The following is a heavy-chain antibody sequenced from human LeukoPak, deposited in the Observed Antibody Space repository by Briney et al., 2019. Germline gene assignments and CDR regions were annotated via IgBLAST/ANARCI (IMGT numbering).Heavy chain of an antibody. Sequence: ASVKVSCKASGYTFTSYGISWLRQAPGQGLEWMGWISAYNGNTNYAQKLQGRVTMTTDTSTSTAYMELRSLRPDDTAVYYCARDLYQSIGSGWPDWGQGTLVTVSS. J-gene: IGHJ4*02. CDR1: GYTFTSYG. CDR2: ISAYNGNT. V-gene: IGHV1-18*01. D-gene: IGHD6-19*01. CDR3: ARDLYQSIGSGWPD.